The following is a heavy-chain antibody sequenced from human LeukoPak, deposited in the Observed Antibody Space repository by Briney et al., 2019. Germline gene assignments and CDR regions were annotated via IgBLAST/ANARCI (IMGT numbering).Heavy chain of an antibody. V-gene: IGHV3-30*03. J-gene: IGHJ4*02. CDR2: ISYDGSNK. CDR1: GFTFSSYG. CDR3: ARDWAIAAAGRGSGY. Sequence: GGSLRLSCAASGFTFSSYGMSWVRQAPGKGLEWVAVISYDGSNKYYADSVKGRFTISRDNSKNTLYLQMNSLRAEDTAVYYCARDWAIAAAGRGSGYWGQGTLVTVSS. D-gene: IGHD6-13*01.